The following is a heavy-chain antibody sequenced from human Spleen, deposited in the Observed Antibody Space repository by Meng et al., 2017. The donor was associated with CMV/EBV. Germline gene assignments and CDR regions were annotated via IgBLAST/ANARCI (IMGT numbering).Heavy chain of an antibody. CDR2: IYPGDSDT. V-gene: IGHV5-51*01. CDR1: GYSFTSYW. CDR3: ARMAPRVPPYYFDY. J-gene: IGHJ4*02. Sequence: GGSLRLSCKGSGYSFTSYWIGWVRQMPGKGLEWMGIIYPGDSDTRYGPSFQGQVTISADKSISTAYLQWSSLKASDTAMYYCARMAPRVPPYYFDYWGQGTLVTVSS. D-gene: IGHD2-2*01.